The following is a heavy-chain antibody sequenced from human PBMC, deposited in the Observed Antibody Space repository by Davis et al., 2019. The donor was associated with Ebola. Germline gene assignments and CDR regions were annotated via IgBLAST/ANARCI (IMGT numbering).Heavy chain of an antibody. CDR3: ATALGMYHYHAVAV. V-gene: IGHV3-48*03. D-gene: IGHD2-2*01. Sequence: PGGSLRLSCVASGFTLSSYEMNWVRQTPGKGLEWISYISETETTMYYADSVKGRFTISRDNSNNMLFLQMNSLTTDDTAQYYCATALGMYHYHAVAVWGQGTTVTVSS. CDR2: ISETETTM. CDR1: GFTLSSYE. J-gene: IGHJ6*02.